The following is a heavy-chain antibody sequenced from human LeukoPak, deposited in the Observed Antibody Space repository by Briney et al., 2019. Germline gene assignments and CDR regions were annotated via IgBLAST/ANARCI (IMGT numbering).Heavy chain of an antibody. Sequence: GASVKVSCKASGYTFTSYYMHWVRQAPGQGLEWMGIINPSGGSTSYAQKFQGRVTMTRDTSTSTVYMELSSLRSEDTAVYYCARDTYYYDSSGFGIGYWGQATLVTVSS. V-gene: IGHV1-46*01. CDR1: GYTFTSYY. D-gene: IGHD3-22*01. J-gene: IGHJ4*02. CDR2: INPSGGST. CDR3: ARDTYYYDSSGFGIGY.